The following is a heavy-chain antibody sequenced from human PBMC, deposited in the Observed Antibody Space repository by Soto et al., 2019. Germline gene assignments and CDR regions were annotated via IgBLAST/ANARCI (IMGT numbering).Heavy chain of an antibody. Sequence: PGGSLRLSCAASGFTFSSYGMHWVRQAPGKGLEWVAVISYDGSNKYYADSVKGRFTISRDNSKNTLYLQMNSLRAEDTAVYYCAKVYGSGSYYYYYGMDVWGQGTMVTVSS. CDR2: ISYDGSNK. CDR1: GFTFSSYG. D-gene: IGHD3-10*01. J-gene: IGHJ6*02. V-gene: IGHV3-30*18. CDR3: AKVYGSGSYYYYYGMDV.